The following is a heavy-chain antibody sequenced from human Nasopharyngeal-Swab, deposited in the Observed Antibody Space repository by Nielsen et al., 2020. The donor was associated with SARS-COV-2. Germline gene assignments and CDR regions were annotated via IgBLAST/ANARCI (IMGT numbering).Heavy chain of an antibody. V-gene: IGHV3-53*01. J-gene: IGHJ4*01. CDR3: AREVRGYIDY. CDR2: VYPGGST. CDR1: GFIVSSNY. Sequence: GESLKISCAASGFIVSSNYMNWVRQAPGKGLEWVSTVYPGGSTYYADSVEGRFILSRDNSNLYLQMTNLRGDDTAVYYCAREVRGYIDYWGQGTLVTVSS. D-gene: IGHD4/OR15-4a*01.